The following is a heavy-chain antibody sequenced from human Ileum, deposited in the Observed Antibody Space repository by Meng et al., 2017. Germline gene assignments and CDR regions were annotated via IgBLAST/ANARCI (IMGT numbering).Heavy chain of an antibody. J-gene: IGHJ4*02. V-gene: IGHV1-18*01. CDR1: GYHLTSYV. D-gene: IGHD6-13*01. CDR3: ARLGVAAAGTFFDY. Sequence: QGQLGQVCVEGKEPGALVKVSWQGSGYHLTSYVIAWVRQASGQGLEWMGWISAYHGNTNYAQKLQGRVTMTTDTSTSTAYMELRSLRSDDTAVYYCARLGVAAAGTFFDYWGQGTLVTVSS. CDR2: ISAYHGNT.